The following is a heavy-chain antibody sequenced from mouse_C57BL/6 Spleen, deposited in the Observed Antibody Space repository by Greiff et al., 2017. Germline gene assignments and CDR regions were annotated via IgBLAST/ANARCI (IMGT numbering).Heavy chain of an antibody. CDR3: ARPGGSSYGGYFDV. D-gene: IGHD1-1*01. V-gene: IGHV5-12*01. Sequence: EVKLMESGGGLVQPGGSLKLSCAASGFTFSDYYMYWVRQTPEKRLEWVAYISNGGGSTYYPDTVKGRFTISRDNAKNTLYLQMSRLKSEDTAMYYCARPGGSSYGGYFDVWGTGTTVTVSS. CDR1: GFTFSDYY. CDR2: ISNGGGST. J-gene: IGHJ1*03.